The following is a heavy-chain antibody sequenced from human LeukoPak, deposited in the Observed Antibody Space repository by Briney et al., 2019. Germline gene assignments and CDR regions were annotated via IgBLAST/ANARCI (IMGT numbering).Heavy chain of an antibody. D-gene: IGHD2-2*01. J-gene: IGHJ4*02. CDR2: ISAYNGNT. V-gene: IGHV1-18*04. CDR3: ARAMGELGYCSSTSCYVAPPDY. Sequence: ASVKVSCKASGYTFTSYGISWVRQAPGQGLEWMGCISAYNGNTNYAQKLQGRVTMTTDTSTSTAYMELRSLRSDDTAVYYCARAMGELGYCSSTSCYVAPPDYWGQGTLVTVSS. CDR1: GYTFTSYG.